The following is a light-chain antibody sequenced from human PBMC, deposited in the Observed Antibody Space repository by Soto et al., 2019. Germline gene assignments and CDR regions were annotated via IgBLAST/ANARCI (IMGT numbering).Light chain of an antibody. CDR2: GAF. CDR1: QGISTW. V-gene: IGKV1-12*01. J-gene: IGKJ1*01. CDR3: QQVTTFPRT. Sequence: DIQMTQYPSSVAAAVGDRVTITCRASQGISTWLAWYQHKPGTAPKLLIFGAFSLQRGVTSSFAGSGSGTDFTLTIKSLQPEDVATYYCQQVTTFPRTVGQGTKVEIK.